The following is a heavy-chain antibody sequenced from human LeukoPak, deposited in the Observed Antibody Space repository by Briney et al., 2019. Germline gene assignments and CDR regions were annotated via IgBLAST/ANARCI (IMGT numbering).Heavy chain of an antibody. D-gene: IGHD2-2*01. V-gene: IGHV1-18*01. CDR3: ARAGGPLPAVPYYYYYYMDV. J-gene: IGHJ6*03. CDR2: ISAYNGYT. CDR1: GYTFTSYG. Sequence: ASVKVSCKASGYTFTSYGISWVRQAPGQGLEWMGWISAYNGYTSYAHNFQGRVTMTTDASTSTAYMELRSLRSDDTAVYYCARAGGPLPAVPYYYYYYMDVWGKGTTVTVSS.